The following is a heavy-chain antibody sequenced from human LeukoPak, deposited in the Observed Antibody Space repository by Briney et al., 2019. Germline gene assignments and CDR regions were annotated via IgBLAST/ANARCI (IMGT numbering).Heavy chain of an antibody. CDR2: ISEGGGST. J-gene: IGHJ4*02. Sequence: PGGSLRLSCVVSGITLSNYGMSWVRQAPGKGLEWVSGISEGGGSTNYADSVKGRFIISRDTSKNTVYLQMNSLRVEDTAVYFCAKRGIVIRAVIIIGFHKEAYYFDYWGQGILVTVSS. V-gene: IGHV3-23*01. D-gene: IGHD3-10*01. CDR3: AKRGIVIRAVIIIGFHKEAYYFDY. CDR1: GITLSNYG.